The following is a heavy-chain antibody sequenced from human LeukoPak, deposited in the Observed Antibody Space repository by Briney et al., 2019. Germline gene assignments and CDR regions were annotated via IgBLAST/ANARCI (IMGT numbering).Heavy chain of an antibody. CDR3: ARENGYCSTTGCPSGY. J-gene: IGHJ4*02. V-gene: IGHV3-66*01. Sequence: GGSLRLSCAASGFTVNTNYMSWVRQAPGKGLEWVAVMYNDANHGSTYYADSVKGRFTISRDNFKNTLYLQMNTLRAEDTAVYYCARENGYCSTTGCPSGYWGRGTLVTVSS. CDR2: MYNDANHGST. D-gene: IGHD2-2*03. CDR1: GFTVNTNY.